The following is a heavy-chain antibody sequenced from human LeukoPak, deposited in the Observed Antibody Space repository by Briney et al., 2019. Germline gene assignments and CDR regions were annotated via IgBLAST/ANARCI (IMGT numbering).Heavy chain of an antibody. V-gene: IGHV1-8*01. CDR3: ARGSSEEMATIAY. Sequence: ASVKVSCKASGYTFTSYAINWVRQATGQGLEWMGWMNPSNGSTGFAQKFQGRLTMTRDTSISTAYMELSSLRSEDTAVYLCARGSSEEMATIAYWGQGTLVTVSS. D-gene: IGHD5-24*01. J-gene: IGHJ4*02. CDR2: MNPSNGST. CDR1: GYTFTSYA.